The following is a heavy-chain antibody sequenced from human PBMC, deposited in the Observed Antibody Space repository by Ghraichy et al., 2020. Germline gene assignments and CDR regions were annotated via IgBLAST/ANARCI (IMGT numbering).Heavy chain of an antibody. Sequence: GGSLRLSCAASGFTFSYYYLSWIRQAPGKGLEWVSYVSSSSTYTNYADSVKGRFTISRDNAKNSLYLQMNSLRAEDTAVYFCARGSLYYGMDVWGQGTTVTVSS. CDR1: GFTFSYYY. V-gene: IGHV3-11*05. CDR2: VSSSSTYT. CDR3: ARGSLYYGMDV. J-gene: IGHJ6*02.